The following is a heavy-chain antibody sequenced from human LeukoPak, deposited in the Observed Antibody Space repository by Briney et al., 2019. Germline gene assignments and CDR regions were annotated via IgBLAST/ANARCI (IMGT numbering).Heavy chain of an antibody. CDR1: GFTFSIYS. J-gene: IGHJ4*02. CDR3: AKDQDVAAAGTWGSIDY. V-gene: IGHV3-30*04. Sequence: GGSLRLSCAASGFTFSIYSMNWVRQAPGKGLEWVAVISYDATNEYYTDSVKGRFTISRDNSRNTLYLQMNSLRAEDTAVYYCAKDQDVAAAGTWGSIDYWGQGTLVTVSS. D-gene: IGHD6-13*01. CDR2: ISYDATNE.